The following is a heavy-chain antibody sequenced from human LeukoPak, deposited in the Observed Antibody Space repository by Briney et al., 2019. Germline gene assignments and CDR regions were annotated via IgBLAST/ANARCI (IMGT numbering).Heavy chain of an antibody. Sequence: GGSLRLSCTASGLTFSNYYMSWVRKAPGKGLEWVAIIKHDGSEKYYVDSVKGRFTISRDNAKKSLYLQMNSLRAEDTAVYYCARERYFDWSGGWFDPWGQGTLVTVSS. J-gene: IGHJ5*02. CDR1: GLTFSNYY. D-gene: IGHD3-9*01. V-gene: IGHV3-7*03. CDR2: IKHDGSEK. CDR3: ARERYFDWSGGWFDP.